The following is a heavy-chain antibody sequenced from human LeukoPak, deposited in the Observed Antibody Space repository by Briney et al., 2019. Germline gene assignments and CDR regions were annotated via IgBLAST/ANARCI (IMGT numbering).Heavy chain of an antibody. V-gene: IGHV1-46*01. CDR3: AREVVATITRLRFMDYYYYMDV. CDR2: INPSGGST. D-gene: IGHD5-12*01. J-gene: IGHJ6*03. CDR1: GCTFTSYY. Sequence: GASVKVSCKASGCTFTSYYMHWVRQAPGQGLEWMGIINPSGGSTSYAQKFQGRVTMTRDMSTSTVYMELRSLRSDDTAVYYCAREVVATITRLRFMDYYYYMDVWGKGTTVTISS.